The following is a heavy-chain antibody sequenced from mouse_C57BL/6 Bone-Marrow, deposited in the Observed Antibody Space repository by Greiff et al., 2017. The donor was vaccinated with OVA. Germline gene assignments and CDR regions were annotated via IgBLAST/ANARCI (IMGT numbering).Heavy chain of an antibody. CDR3: ARERGLYGNDNYYAMDY. Sequence: EVQLVESEGGLVQPGSSMKLSCTASGFTFSDYYMAWVRQVPEKGLEWVANINYDGSSTYYLDSLKSRFIISRDNAKNILYLQMSSLKSEDTATYYCARERGLYGNDNYYAMDYWGQGTSVTVSS. D-gene: IGHD2-2*01. CDR2: INYDGSST. J-gene: IGHJ4*01. V-gene: IGHV5-16*01. CDR1: GFTFSDYY.